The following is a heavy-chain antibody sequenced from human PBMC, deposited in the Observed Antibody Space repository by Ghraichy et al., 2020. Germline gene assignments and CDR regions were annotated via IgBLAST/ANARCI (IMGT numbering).Heavy chain of an antibody. J-gene: IGHJ5*02. D-gene: IGHD2-2*02. V-gene: IGHV1-46*01. CDR2: INPSGGST. Sequence: ASVKVSCKASGYTFTSYYMHWVRQAPGQGLEWMGIINPSGGSTSYAQKFRGRVTMTRDTSTSTFYMDLRSLTSEDTAIYYCARVPIPGSPGRSNWFDPWGQGTLVTVSS. CDR3: ARVPIPGSPGRSNWFDP. CDR1: GYTFTSYY.